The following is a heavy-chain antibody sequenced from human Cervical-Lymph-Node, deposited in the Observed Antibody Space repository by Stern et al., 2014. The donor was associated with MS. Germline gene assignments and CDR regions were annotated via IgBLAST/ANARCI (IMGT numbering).Heavy chain of an antibody. CDR2: INAGNGNT. J-gene: IGHJ4*02. CDR1: GYIFTRYA. Sequence: QVQLVQSGAEVKKPGASVKVSCKASGYIFTRYAVHWVRQAPGQRLEWMGWINAGNGNTKYSQNFQGRVTITRDTSASTAYMELSSLTSADTAVYYCARDSDGFSYGTDWGQGTLVTVSS. V-gene: IGHV1-3*01. CDR3: ARDSDGFSYGTD. D-gene: IGHD5-18*01.